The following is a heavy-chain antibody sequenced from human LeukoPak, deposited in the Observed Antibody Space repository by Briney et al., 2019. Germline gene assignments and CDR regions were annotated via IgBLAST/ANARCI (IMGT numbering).Heavy chain of an antibody. Sequence: SETLSLTCAVYGGSFSGYYWSWIRPPPGKGLEWIGEINHSGSTNYNPSLKSRVTISVDTSKNQFSLKLSSVTAADTAVYYCARRPYGSNWFDPWGQGTLVTVSS. CDR1: GGSFSGYY. CDR3: ARRPYGSNWFDP. CDR2: INHSGST. D-gene: IGHD3-10*01. V-gene: IGHV4-34*01. J-gene: IGHJ5*02.